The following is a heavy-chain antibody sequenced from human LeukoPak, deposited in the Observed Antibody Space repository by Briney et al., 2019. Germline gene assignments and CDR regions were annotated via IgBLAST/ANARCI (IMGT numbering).Heavy chain of an antibody. CDR3: ARENSHQLPYTLDY. J-gene: IGHJ4*02. CDR1: GFTFSSHW. CDR2: IKQDGSEK. D-gene: IGHD2-2*01. V-gene: IGHV3-7*01. Sequence: LSGGSLRLSCAGSGFTFSSHWMTWVRQAPGKGLEWVANIKQDGSEKYSVDSVKGRFTISRDIAKNSLYLQMNSLRPEDTAVYYCARENSHQLPYTLDYWGQGTLVTVSS.